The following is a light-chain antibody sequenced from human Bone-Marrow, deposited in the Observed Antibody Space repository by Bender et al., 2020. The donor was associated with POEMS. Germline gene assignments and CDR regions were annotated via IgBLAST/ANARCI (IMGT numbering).Light chain of an antibody. CDR1: NSDVGSYDL. V-gene: IGLV2-23*01. CDR3: CSYAGRSSFV. J-gene: IGLJ1*01. Sequence: QSALTQPASVSGSPGQSITISCTGTNSDVGSYDLVSWYQQHPGKGPKLMIYEGSERPSGVSNRFSGSKSGITASLTISGLQAEDEADYYCCSYAGRSSFVFGTGTKVAVL. CDR2: EGS.